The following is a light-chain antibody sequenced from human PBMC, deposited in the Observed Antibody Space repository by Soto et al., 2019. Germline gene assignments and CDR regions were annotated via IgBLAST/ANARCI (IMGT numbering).Light chain of an antibody. Sequence: ILMTQSPATLSVSPGESVTLSCRASQSAGNKLAWYQQTPGQAPRLLIFAASTRATGVTARFSGRGSGTEFTLTISSLQSEDFTLYQCQQYSSWPLTVGGGTKAEIK. V-gene: IGKV3-15*01. CDR2: AAS. J-gene: IGKJ4*01. CDR1: QSAGNK. CDR3: QQYSSWPLT.